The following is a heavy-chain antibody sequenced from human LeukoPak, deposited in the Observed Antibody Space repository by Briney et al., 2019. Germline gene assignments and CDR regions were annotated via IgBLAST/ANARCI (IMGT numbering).Heavy chain of an antibody. CDR3: VRGNDYGGPHY. Sequence: PGESLRLSCAASGFTFSSYAMSWVRQAPGKGLEWVSAISSGGGGTYYADSVKGRFTISRDNSKNTLYLQMNSLRAEDTAVYYCVRGNDYGGPHYWGQGTLVTVSS. D-gene: IGHD4-23*01. V-gene: IGHV3-23*01. CDR1: GFTFSSYA. J-gene: IGHJ4*02. CDR2: ISSGGGGT.